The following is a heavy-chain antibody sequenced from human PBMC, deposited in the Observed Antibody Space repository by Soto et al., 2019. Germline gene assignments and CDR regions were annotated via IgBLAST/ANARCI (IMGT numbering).Heavy chain of an antibody. CDR1: GGSFSGYY. J-gene: IGHJ5*02. CDR3: ARGLPDCSSTSCYLGWFDP. D-gene: IGHD2-2*01. V-gene: IGHV4-34*01. CDR2: INHSGST. Sequence: QVQLQQWGAGLLKPSETLSLTCAVYGGSFSGYYWSWIRQPPGKGLEWIGEINHSGSTNYNPSLKRRVTISVDTSNNQFSLKLSSVTAADTAVYYCARGLPDCSSTSCYLGWFDPWGQGTLVTVSS.